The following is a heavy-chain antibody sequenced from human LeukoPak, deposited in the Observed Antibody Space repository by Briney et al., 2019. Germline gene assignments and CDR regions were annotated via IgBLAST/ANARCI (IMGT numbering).Heavy chain of an antibody. CDR1: GYSISSGYY. D-gene: IGHD6-6*01. V-gene: IGHV4-38-2*02. J-gene: IGHJ6*03. CDR2: IYHSGST. Sequence: SETLSLTCTVSGYSISSGYYWGWIRQPPGKGLEWIGSIYHSGSTYYNPSLKSRVTISVDTSKNQFSLKLSSVTAADTAVYYCARGIGIAARPFMDVWGKGTTVTVSS. CDR3: ARGIGIAARPFMDV.